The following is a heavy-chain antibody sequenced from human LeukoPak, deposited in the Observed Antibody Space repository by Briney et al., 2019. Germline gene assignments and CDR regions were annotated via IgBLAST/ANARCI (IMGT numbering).Heavy chain of an antibody. V-gene: IGHV4-59*01. J-gene: IGHJ6*03. CDR1: GGSFSGYY. D-gene: IGHD3-22*01. Sequence: PSGTLSLTCAVYGGSFSGYYWSWIRQPPGKGLEWIGNIYYSGSTNYNPSLKSRVTISVDTSKNQFSLKLSSVTAADTAVYYCTRGSIAYYYMDVWGKGTTVTISS. CDR3: TRGSIAYYYMDV. CDR2: IYYSGST.